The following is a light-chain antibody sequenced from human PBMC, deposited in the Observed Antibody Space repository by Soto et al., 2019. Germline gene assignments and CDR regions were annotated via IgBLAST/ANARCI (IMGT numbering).Light chain of an antibody. Sequence: AIQMTQSPSSLSASVGDRVTITCRASQGIRNDLGWYQQKPGKAPKLLIYAASSLQRGVPSSFSGSGAGTDFTLPISSLLPEDVATSYCLQEYNYPIAFGHGTRLEIK. CDR2: AAS. V-gene: IGKV1-6*01. CDR3: LQEYNYPIA. CDR1: QGIRND. J-gene: IGKJ5*01.